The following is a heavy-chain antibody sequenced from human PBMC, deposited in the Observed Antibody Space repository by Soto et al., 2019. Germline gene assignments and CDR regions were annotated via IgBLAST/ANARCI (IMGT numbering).Heavy chain of an antibody. CDR1: GYTFTSYY. J-gene: IGHJ5*02. D-gene: IGHD3-22*01. Sequence: ASVKVSCKASGYTFTSYYMHWVRQAPGQGLEWMGIINPSNGSTNYAQKFQGRVTMTRDTSTSTAYMELSSLRSDDTAVYYCARDHNLVHFDSSGLDPWGQGTLVTVSS. V-gene: IGHV1-46*01. CDR2: INPSNGST. CDR3: ARDHNLVHFDSSGLDP.